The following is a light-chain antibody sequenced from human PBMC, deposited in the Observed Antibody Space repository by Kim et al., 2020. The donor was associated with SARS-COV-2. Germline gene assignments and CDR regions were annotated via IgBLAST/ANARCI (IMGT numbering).Light chain of an antibody. J-gene: IGLJ3*02. CDR2: EVN. V-gene: IGLV2-8*01. Sequence: QSALTQPPSASGSPGQSVTISCTGTSSDVGGYKYVSWYQQHPGKAPKLIISEVNRRPSGVPDRFSGSKSGNTASLTVSGLQAEDEADYYCSSHADSDNLVFGGGAQLTVL. CDR3: SSHADSDNLV. CDR1: SSDVGGYKY.